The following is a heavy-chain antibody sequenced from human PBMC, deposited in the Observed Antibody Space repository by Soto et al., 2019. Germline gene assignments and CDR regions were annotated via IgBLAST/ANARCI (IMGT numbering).Heavy chain of an antibody. CDR2: ISGSGGST. CDR3: AKNDYIWGSYRQTQYYFDY. D-gene: IGHD3-16*02. Sequence: EVQLLESGGGLVQPGGSLRLSCAASGFTFSSYAMSWVRQAPGKGLEWVSAISGSGGSTYYADSVKGRFTISRDKSKNTLYLQMNSLRAEDTAVYYCAKNDYIWGSYRQTQYYFDYWGQGTLVTVSS. J-gene: IGHJ4*02. V-gene: IGHV3-23*01. CDR1: GFTFSSYA.